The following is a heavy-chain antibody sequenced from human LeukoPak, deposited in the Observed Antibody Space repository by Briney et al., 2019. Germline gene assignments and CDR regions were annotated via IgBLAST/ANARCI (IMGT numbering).Heavy chain of an antibody. J-gene: IGHJ4*02. CDR1: GYTFTSYA. CDR2: INTNTGNP. D-gene: IGHD6-6*01. V-gene: IGHV7-4-1*02. Sequence: ASVKVSCKASGYTFTSYAMNWVRQAPGQGLEWMGWINTNTGNPTYAQGFTGRFAFSLDTSVSTAYLQISSLKAEDTAVYYCARSPEEQLVHVHDYWGQGTLVTVSS. CDR3: ARSPEEQLVHVHDY.